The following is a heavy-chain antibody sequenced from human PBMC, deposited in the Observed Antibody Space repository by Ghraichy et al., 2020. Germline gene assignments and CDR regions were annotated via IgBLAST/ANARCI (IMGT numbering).Heavy chain of an antibody. J-gene: IGHJ4*02. V-gene: IGHV3-53*04. CDR1: GFTVSSNY. Sequence: GSLRLSCAASGFTVSSNYMSWVRQAPGKGLEWVSVIYSGGSTYYADSVKGRFTISRHNSKNTLYLQMNSLRAEDTAVYYCARGTAYCGGDCYLDYWGQGTLVTVSS. D-gene: IGHD2-21*02. CDR2: IYSGGST. CDR3: ARGTAYCGGDCYLDY.